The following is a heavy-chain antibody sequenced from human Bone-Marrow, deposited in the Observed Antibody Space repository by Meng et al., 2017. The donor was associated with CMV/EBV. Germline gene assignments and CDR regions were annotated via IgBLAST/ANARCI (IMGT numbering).Heavy chain of an antibody. CDR2: ISSSSSYI. CDR3: ARGIAYGSES. J-gene: IGHJ4*02. V-gene: IGHV3-21*01. D-gene: IGHD3-10*01. CDR1: GFTFSSYS. Sequence: GESLKISCAASGFTFSSYSMNWVRQAPGKGLEWVSSISSSSSYIYYADSVKGRFTISRDNAKNSLYLQRNSLRAEDTAVYYWARGIAYGSESWGQGTLVTVSS.